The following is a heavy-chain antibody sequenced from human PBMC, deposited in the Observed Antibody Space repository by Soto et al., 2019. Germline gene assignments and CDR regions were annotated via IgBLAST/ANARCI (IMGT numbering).Heavy chain of an antibody. D-gene: IGHD3-10*01. CDR2: ISYDGSNK. CDR3: ARDNRGRYGSGTDY. V-gene: IGHV3-30-3*01. Sequence: QVQLVESGGGVVQPGRSLRLSCAASGFTFSSYAMHWVRQAPGKGLEWVAVISYDGSNKYYADSVKGRFTISRDNSKNTLYLQMNSLRAEDTAVYYCARDNRGRYGSGTDYWGQGTLVTVSS. J-gene: IGHJ4*02. CDR1: GFTFSSYA.